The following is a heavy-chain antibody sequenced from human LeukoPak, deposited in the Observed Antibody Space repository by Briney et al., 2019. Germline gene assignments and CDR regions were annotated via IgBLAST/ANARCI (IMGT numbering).Heavy chain of an antibody. Sequence: SDTLSLTCTVSVGSIRSYYSSWIRQPPGKGLEWIGYLYYSGSTNYNPSLKSRVTISVDTSKNQSSLKLSSVTAADTAVYYCARDIHRAYDSSGYTGYFDYWGQGTLVTVSS. CDR1: VGSIRSYY. V-gene: IGHV4-59*01. J-gene: IGHJ4*02. CDR2: LYYSGST. CDR3: ARDIHRAYDSSGYTGYFDY. D-gene: IGHD3-22*01.